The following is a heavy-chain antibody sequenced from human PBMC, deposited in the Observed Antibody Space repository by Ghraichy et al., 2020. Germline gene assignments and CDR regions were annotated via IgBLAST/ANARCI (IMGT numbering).Heavy chain of an antibody. Sequence: LSLTCAASGFTFSDSAIHWVRQDPGKGLEWVGRISNKGNSYATTYITSVKGRFTISRDDSKNTAYLQMSGLKTEDTAVYYCSRHLGLTSTPLYYYYAMDVWGQGTTVTVSS. V-gene: IGHV3-73*01. CDR2: ISNKGNSYAT. CDR1: GFTFSDSA. J-gene: IGHJ6*02. CDR3: SRHLGLTSTPLYYYYAMDV.